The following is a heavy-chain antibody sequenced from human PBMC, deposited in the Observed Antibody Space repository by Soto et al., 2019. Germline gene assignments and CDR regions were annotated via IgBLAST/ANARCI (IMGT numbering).Heavy chain of an antibody. V-gene: IGHV1-18*01. D-gene: IGHD5-12*01. CDR3: AREGVAPYYYYGMDV. CDR1: GYTFTRSG. Sequence: QVQLVQSGAEVKKPGASVKVSCKASGYTFTRSGISWVRQAPGQGPEWMGRISSYNGDTNYAQTFQGRVTMTTETSTSTAYMELRSLRSDDTAVYYCAREGVAPYYYYGMDVWGQGTPVTVSS. CDR2: ISSYNGDT. J-gene: IGHJ6*02.